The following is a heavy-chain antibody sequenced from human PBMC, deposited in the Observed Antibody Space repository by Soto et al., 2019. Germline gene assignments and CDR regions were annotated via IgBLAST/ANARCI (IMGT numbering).Heavy chain of an antibody. CDR2: ISYDGSNK. J-gene: IGHJ6*02. CDR3: AKDVVVGATPGLGDYYYYYGMDV. CDR1: GFIFSSYG. D-gene: IGHD1-26*01. Sequence: QVQLVESGGGVVQPGRSLRLSCAASGFIFSSYGMHWVRQAPGKGLEWVAVISYDGSNKYYADSVKGRFTISRDNSKNTLYLQMNSLRAEETAVYYCAKDVVVGATPGLGDYYYYYGMDVWGQGTTVTVSS. V-gene: IGHV3-30*18.